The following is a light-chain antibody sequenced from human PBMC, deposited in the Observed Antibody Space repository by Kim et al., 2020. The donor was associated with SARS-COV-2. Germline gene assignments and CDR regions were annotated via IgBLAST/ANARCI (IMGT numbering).Light chain of an antibody. V-gene: IGLV3-1*01. CDR2: KDN. J-gene: IGLJ3*02. CDR3: QAWDSSTTWV. CDR1: KLGDNF. Sequence: VSPGQTATITCSGDKLGDNFVSWYQQKPGQSPVLVISKDNRRPSGIPERFSGSNSGNTATLTISGTQAMDEADYYCQAWDSSTTWVFGGGTQLTVL.